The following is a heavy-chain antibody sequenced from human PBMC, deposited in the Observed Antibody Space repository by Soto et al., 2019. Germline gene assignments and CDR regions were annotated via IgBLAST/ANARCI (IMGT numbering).Heavy chain of an antibody. Sequence: GGSLRLSCAASGFTFSHAWMNWVRQAPGKGLEWVGLIKSKTDGGTADYAAPVKGRFTISRDDSKNTLYLQMNSLKTEDTAVYYCTTRVPAAATGYWGQGTLVTVSS. CDR1: GFTFSHAW. J-gene: IGHJ4*02. CDR3: TTRVPAAATGY. CDR2: IKSKTDGGTA. D-gene: IGHD6-13*01. V-gene: IGHV3-15*07.